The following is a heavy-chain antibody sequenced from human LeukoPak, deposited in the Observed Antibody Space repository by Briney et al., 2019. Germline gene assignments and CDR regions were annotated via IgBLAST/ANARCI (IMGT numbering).Heavy chain of an antibody. CDR2: ISWNSGSI. J-gene: IGHJ4*02. CDR1: GFTFDDYA. CDR3: AKDHFGSGTYYNPTLDY. Sequence: GRSLRLSCAASGFTFDDYAMHWVRQAPGKGLEWVSGISWNSGSIGYADSVKGRFTISRDNAKNSLYLQVNSLRTEDTALYYCAKDHFGSGTYYNPTLDYWGQETLVTVSS. V-gene: IGHV3-9*01. D-gene: IGHD3-10*01.